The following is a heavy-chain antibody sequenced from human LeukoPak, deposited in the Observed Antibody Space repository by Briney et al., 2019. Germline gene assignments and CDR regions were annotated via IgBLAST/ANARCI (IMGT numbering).Heavy chain of an antibody. D-gene: IGHD1-14*01. J-gene: IGHJ4*02. CDR1: GYTFSSYG. Sequence: GGSLRLSCAASGYTFSSYGVHWVRQAPGKGLEWVAVILYDGTNRNYADSVKGRFTISRDNSKNTLYLQMDSLRVEDTAVYYCAKQTYNTGYYDHWGQGTLVTVSS. CDR2: ILYDGTNR. V-gene: IGHV3-30*18. CDR3: AKQTYNTGYYDH.